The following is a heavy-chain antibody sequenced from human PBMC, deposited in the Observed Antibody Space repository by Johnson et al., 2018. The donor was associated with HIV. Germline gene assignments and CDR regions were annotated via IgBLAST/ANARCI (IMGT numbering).Heavy chain of an antibody. CDR1: GFTFSNYW. CDR2: IQQDGSDT. D-gene: IGHD3-16*01. V-gene: IGHV3-7*05. CDR3: ARMGGYAFDS. J-gene: IGHJ3*02. Sequence: EVQLVESGGGLVQPGGSLRLSCAASGFTFSNYWMTWVRQAPGKGLEWVANIQQDGSDTYYVDSVKGRFTISRDNAKNSLYLQMNSLRAEDTAVYYCARMGGYAFDSWGQGTMVTVSS.